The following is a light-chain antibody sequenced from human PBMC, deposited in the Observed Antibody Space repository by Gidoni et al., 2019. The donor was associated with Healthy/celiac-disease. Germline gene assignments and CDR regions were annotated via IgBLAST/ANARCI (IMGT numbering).Light chain of an antibody. CDR2: EVS. V-gene: IGLV2-23*02. J-gene: IGLJ2*01. Sequence: QSALTQPASVSGSPGQSITISCTGTSSDVGSYNLVSWYQQHPGKAPKLMIYEVSKRPPGVSNRFSGSKSGNTASLTISGLQAEDEADYYCCSDAGSSTSVFGGGTKLTVL. CDR1: SSDVGSYNL. CDR3: CSDAGSSTSV.